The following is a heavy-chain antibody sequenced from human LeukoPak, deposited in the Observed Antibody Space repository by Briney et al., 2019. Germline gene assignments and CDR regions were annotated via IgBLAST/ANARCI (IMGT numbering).Heavy chain of an antibody. J-gene: IGHJ4*02. V-gene: IGHV1-2*04. D-gene: IGHD3-9*01. CDR3: ARGDDILTGYSAFDY. CDR2: INPNSGGT. Sequence: ASVKVSCKASGYTFTGYYMHWVRQAPGQGLEWMGWINPNSGGTNYAQKFQGWVTMTRDTSISTAYMELSRLRPDDTAVYYCARGDDILTGYSAFDYWGQGTLVTVSS. CDR1: GYTFTGYY.